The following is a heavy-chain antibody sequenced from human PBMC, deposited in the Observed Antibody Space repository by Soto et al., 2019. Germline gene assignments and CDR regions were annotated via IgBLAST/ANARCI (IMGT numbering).Heavy chain of an antibody. CDR3: AGDGFLYSGSPTHIDY. CDR1: GFTLSSYS. CDR2: ISSSSSYI. J-gene: IGHJ4*02. V-gene: IGHV3-21*01. D-gene: IGHD1-26*01. Sequence: EVQLVESGGGLVKPGGSLRLSCAASGFTLSSYSMNWVRQAPGKGLEWVSSISSSSSYIYYADSVKGRFTISRDNAKNSLYLQMNSLRAEDTAVYYCAGDGFLYSGSPTHIDYWGQGTLVTVSS.